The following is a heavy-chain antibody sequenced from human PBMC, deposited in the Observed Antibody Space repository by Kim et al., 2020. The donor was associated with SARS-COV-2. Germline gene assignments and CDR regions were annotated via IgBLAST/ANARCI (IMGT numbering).Heavy chain of an antibody. Sequence: ASVKVSCKASGYTFTGYYMHWVRQAPGQGLEWMGWINPNSGGTNYAQKFQGRVTMTRDTSISTAYMELSRLRSDDTAVYYCARDIRPRLGYYYASSGTHYPHSGMDVWGQGTTVTVSS. CDR2: INPNSGGT. J-gene: IGHJ6*02. CDR1: GYTFTGYY. CDR3: ARDIRPRLGYYYASSGTHYPHSGMDV. V-gene: IGHV1-2*02. D-gene: IGHD3-22*01.